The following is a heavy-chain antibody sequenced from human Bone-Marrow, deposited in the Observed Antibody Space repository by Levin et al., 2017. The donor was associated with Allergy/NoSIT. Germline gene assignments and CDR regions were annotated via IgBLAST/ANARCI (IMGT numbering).Heavy chain of an antibody. Sequence: SQTLSLTCTVSGGSISSYYWSWIRQPPGKGLEWIGYIYYSGSTNYNPSLKSRVTISVDTSKNQFSLKLSSVTAADTAVYYCARDQWRLGAGMDVWGQGTTVTVSS. D-gene: IGHD2-21*01. CDR3: ARDQWRLGAGMDV. CDR1: GGSISSYY. CDR2: IYYSGST. V-gene: IGHV4-59*01. J-gene: IGHJ6*02.